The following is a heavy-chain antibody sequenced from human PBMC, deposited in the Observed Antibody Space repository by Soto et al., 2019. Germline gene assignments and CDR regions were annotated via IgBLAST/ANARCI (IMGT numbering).Heavy chain of an antibody. J-gene: IGHJ4*02. CDR3: IQGLAGSY. D-gene: IGHD3-16*01. CDR2: IYWDDDK. V-gene: IGHV2-5*02. Sequence: SGPTLVKSTQTLTLTCSFSGFSLSTSGVGVGWIRQPPGEALEWLALIYWDDDKRYSPSLRSRLTVTKDTSRNQVVLIMTNMDPVDTATYYCIQGLAGSYWGQGTLVTVSS. CDR1: GFSLSTSGVG.